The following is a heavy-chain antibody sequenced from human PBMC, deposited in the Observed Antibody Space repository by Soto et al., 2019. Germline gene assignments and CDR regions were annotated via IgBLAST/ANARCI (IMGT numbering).Heavy chain of an antibody. CDR2: ISSSSSTI. V-gene: IGHV3-48*02. CDR3: ARDPPRSHGEYYFDY. D-gene: IGHD3-3*01. J-gene: IGHJ4*02. Sequence: GGSLRLSCAASGFTFSSYSMNWVRQAPGKGLEWVSYISSSSSTIYYADSVKGRFTISRDNAKNSLYLQMNSLRDEDTAVYYCARDPPRSHGEYYFDYWGQGTLVTVSS. CDR1: GFTFSSYS.